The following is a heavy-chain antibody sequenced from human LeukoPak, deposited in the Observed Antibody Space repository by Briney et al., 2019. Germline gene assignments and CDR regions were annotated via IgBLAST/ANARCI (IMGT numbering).Heavy chain of an antibody. V-gene: IGHV4-39*01. CDR2: IYYSGST. CDR1: GGSISSSSYY. D-gene: IGHD6-19*01. J-gene: IGHJ4*02. Sequence: SETLSLTCTVSGGSISSSSYYWGWIRQPPGGGLEWIGSIYYSGSTYYNPSLKSRVTISVDTSKNQFSLKLSSVTAADTAVYYCARGPEERRYSSGWYRGANFDYWGQGTLVTVSS. CDR3: ARGPEERRYSSGWYRGANFDY.